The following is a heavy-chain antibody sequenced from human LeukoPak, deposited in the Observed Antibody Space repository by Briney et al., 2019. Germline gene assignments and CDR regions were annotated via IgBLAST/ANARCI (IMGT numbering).Heavy chain of an antibody. J-gene: IGHJ4*02. CDR2: INSDGSDM. D-gene: IGHD1-26*01. CDR1: GFTFSGYW. CDR3: ARDSRWYNGRYYDEGIDY. Sequence: PGGSLRLSCTGSGFTFSGYWMHWVRQVPGKGLVWVPRINSDGSDMSYADSVKGRFTISRDNAKNTVYLQMNSLRVEDTALYYCARDSRWYNGRYYDEGIDYWGQGTLVTVSS. V-gene: IGHV3-74*01.